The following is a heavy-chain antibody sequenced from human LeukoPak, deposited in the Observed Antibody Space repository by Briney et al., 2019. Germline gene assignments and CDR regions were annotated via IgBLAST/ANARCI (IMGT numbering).Heavy chain of an antibody. D-gene: IGHD6-25*01. CDR2: INYSGST. Sequence: SETLSLTCTVSAGSISNYYWSWIRQPPGKGLEWIGYINYSGSTYYNPSLKSRVTISVDTSKNQFSLKLSSVTAADTAVYYCARVPRLHFYMDVWGKGTTVTVSS. J-gene: IGHJ6*03. V-gene: IGHV4-59*12. CDR1: AGSISNYY. CDR3: ARVPRLHFYMDV.